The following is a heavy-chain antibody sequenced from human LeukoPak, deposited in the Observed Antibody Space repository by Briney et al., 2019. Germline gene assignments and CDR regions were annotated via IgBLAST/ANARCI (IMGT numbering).Heavy chain of an antibody. CDR2: IYYSGST. Sequence: LXXTVSGVSISSNYWSWVRQPPGKGLEWVGYIYYSGSTNYNPSLKSRVTISVDTSKNQFSLKLSSVTAADTAVYYCARDPNTAMGPGAFDIWGQGTMVTVSS. V-gene: IGHV4-59*01. J-gene: IGHJ3*02. D-gene: IGHD5-18*01. CDR1: GVSISSNY. CDR3: ARDPNTAMGPGAFDI.